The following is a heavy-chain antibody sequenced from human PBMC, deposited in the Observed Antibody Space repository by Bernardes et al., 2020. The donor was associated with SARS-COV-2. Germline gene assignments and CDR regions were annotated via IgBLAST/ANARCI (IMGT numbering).Heavy chain of an antibody. V-gene: IGHV3-33*01. J-gene: IGHJ5*01. CDR2: IWHDGSRE. CDR3: ATEDGEWLES. D-gene: IGHD4-17*01. Sequence: GGSLRLSCAASGFTFRDYTMHWVRQAPGKGLEWVAVIWHDGSREYYVDFVKGRFAISRDNSNNTLYLQMNNLRVEDTALYRCATEDGEWLESWGQGTLVTVSS. CDR1: GFTFRDYT.